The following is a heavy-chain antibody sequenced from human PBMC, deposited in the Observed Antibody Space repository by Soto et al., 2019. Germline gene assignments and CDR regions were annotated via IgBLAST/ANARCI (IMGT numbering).Heavy chain of an antibody. D-gene: IGHD3-3*01. CDR2: IYYSGST. CDR1: GGSISSSRYY. V-gene: IGHV4-39*01. J-gene: IGHJ5*02. CDR3: ARQTPQSLNDFLSGYSWFDP. Sequence: QLQLQESGPGLVKPSETLSLTCTVSGGSISSSRYYWGWIRQPPGKGLEWIGRIYYSGSTYYNPSLKSRVTLSVDTSKNQFSLKLSSVTAAYTAVYYCARQTPQSLNDFLSGYSWFDPWGQGTLVTFSS.